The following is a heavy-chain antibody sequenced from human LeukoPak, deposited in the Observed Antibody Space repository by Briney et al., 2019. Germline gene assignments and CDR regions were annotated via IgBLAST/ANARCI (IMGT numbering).Heavy chain of an antibody. CDR2: IIPIFGTA. D-gene: IGHD3-3*01. CDR1: GGTFSSYA. J-gene: IGHJ4*02. V-gene: IGHV1-69*05. CDR3: ARVYELEGYFDY. Sequence: SVKVSCKASGGTFSSYAISWVRQAPGQGLEWMGGIIPIFGTANYAQKFQGRVTITTDESTSTAYMELSSLRSEDTAVYYCARVYELEGYFDYWGQGTLVTVSS.